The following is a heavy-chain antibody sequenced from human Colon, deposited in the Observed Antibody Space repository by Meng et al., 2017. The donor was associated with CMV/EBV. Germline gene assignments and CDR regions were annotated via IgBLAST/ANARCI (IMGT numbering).Heavy chain of an antibody. J-gene: IGHJ6*02. V-gene: IGHV3-21*01. CDR3: ARRAENQLNGWYYGMDV. CDR2: ISSSSSYI. D-gene: IGHD6-19*01. CDR1: GFTFSSYS. Sequence: GESLKISCAASGFTFSSYSMNWVRQAPGKGLEWVSSISSSSSYIYYADSVKGRFTISRDNAKNSLYLQMNSLRAEDTAVYYCARRAENQLNGWYYGMDVWGQGTAVTSP.